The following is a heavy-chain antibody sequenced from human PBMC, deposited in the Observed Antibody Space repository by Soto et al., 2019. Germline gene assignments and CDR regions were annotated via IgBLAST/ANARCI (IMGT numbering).Heavy chain of an antibody. CDR1: GGSVSSGSYY. Sequence: SETLSLTCTVSGGSVSSGSYYWSWIRQPPGKGLEWIGYIYYSGSTNYNPSLKSRVTISVDTSKNQFSLKLSSVTAADTAVYYCARGVLRYFDWLFSRTPDDWFDPWGQGTLVTVSS. V-gene: IGHV4-61*01. CDR3: ARGVLRYFDWLFSRTPDDWFDP. D-gene: IGHD3-9*01. J-gene: IGHJ5*02. CDR2: IYYSGST.